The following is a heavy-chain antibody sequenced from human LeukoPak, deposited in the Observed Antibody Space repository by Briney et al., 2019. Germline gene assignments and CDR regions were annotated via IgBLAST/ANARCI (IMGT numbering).Heavy chain of an antibody. D-gene: IGHD3-22*01. CDR2: IIPIFGTA. Sequence: GSSVKVSCKASGGTFSRYAISWVRQAPGQGLEWMGGIIPIFGTANYAQKFQGRVTITTDESTSTAYMELSSLRSEDTAVYYCASPYDSSGYHFDYWGQGTLVTVSS. CDR3: ASPYDSSGYHFDY. J-gene: IGHJ4*02. CDR1: GGTFSRYA. V-gene: IGHV1-69*05.